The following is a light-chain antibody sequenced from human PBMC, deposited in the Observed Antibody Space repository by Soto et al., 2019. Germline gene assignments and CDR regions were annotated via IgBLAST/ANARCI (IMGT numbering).Light chain of an antibody. Sequence: AIQLTQSPSSLSASVGDRVTINCRASQGIRNNLGWYQQKPGKAPKLLIYGASSLQSGVPSRFSGSGSGTDFTLTISSLQPEDFATYYCLQDYNYPWSFGRGTKVEIQ. CDR2: GAS. CDR3: LQDYNYPWS. J-gene: IGKJ1*01. CDR1: QGIRNN. V-gene: IGKV1-6*01.